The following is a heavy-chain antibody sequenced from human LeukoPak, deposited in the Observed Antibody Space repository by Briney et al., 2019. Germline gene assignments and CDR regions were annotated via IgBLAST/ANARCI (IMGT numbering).Heavy chain of an antibody. CDR2: ISGTSSLI. V-gene: IGHV3-48*01. CDR1: GFTFSTYS. J-gene: IGHJ6*02. CDR3: ARETRYYYGMDV. Sequence: GGSLRLSCAASGFTFSTYSMNWVRQAPGKGLEWVSYISGTSSLIYYADSVKGRFTISRDNAKNSLYLQMNSLRAEDTAVYYCARETRYYYGMDVWGQGTTVTVSS.